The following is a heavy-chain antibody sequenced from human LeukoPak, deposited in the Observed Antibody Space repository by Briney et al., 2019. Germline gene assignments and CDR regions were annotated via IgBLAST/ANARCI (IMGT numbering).Heavy chain of an antibody. CDR1: GGSFSGYY. CDR3: ARGNSSGWSFHDY. J-gene: IGHJ4*02. V-gene: IGHV4-34*01. D-gene: IGHD6-19*01. Sequence: PSETLSLTCAVYGGSFSGYYWSWIRQPPGKGLEWIGEINHSGSTNYNPSLKSRVTISVDTSKNQFSLKLSPVTAADTAVYYCARGNSSGWSFHDYWGQGTLVTVSS. CDR2: INHSGST.